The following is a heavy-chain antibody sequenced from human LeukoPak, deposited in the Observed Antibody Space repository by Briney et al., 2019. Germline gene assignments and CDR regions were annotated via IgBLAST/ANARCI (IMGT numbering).Heavy chain of an antibody. J-gene: IGHJ6*03. D-gene: IGHD3-10*01. CDR2: IKQDASEK. Sequence: GGSLRLSCAASGFTFISYWMSWVRQAPGNGLEWVANIKQDASEKYYVDSVKGRFTISRDNAKNSLYLQMNSLRAEDTAVYYCARVGSHSGSLSLIKRNYYYYYYMDVWGKGTTVTISS. CDR3: ARVGSHSGSLSLIKRNYYYYYYMDV. V-gene: IGHV3-7*01. CDR1: GFTFISYW.